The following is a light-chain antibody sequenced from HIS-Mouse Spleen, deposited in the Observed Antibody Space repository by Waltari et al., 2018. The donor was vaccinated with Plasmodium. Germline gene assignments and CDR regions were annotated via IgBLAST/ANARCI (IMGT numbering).Light chain of an antibody. CDR1: QGNRND. Sequence: ASQMTQSPSSLSASLGDRVTITCRASQGNRNDLGWYQQKPGKAPKLLISAASRLQSGVPSRFSGSGSGTDFTLTISSLQPEDFATYYCLQDYNYPYTFGQGTKLEIK. J-gene: IGKJ2*01. V-gene: IGKV1-6*01. CDR2: AAS. CDR3: LQDYNYPYT.